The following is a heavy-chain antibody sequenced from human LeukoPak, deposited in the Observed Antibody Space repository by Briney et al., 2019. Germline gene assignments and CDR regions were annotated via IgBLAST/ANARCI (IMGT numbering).Heavy chain of an antibody. D-gene: IGHD6-19*01. J-gene: IGHJ3*02. CDR1: GYTFTSYA. Sequence: GASVKVSCKASGYTFTSYAMHWVRQAPGQRLEWMGWINAGNGNTIYPQKFQGRVTITRDTSASTAYMELSSLRSEDTAVYYCAGGSGWDAFDIWGQGTMVTVSS. V-gene: IGHV1-3*01. CDR3: AGGSGWDAFDI. CDR2: INAGNGNT.